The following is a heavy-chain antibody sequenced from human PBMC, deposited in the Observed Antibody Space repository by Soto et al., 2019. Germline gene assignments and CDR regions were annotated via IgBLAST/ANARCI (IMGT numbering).Heavy chain of an antibody. J-gene: IGHJ4*02. CDR3: AKIAVAGQHYFDY. D-gene: IGHD6-19*01. V-gene: IGHV3-30*18. CDR1: GFTFNSYG. CDR2: ISYEGSIK. Sequence: QVQLVESGGGVVQPGRSLRLSCAASGFTFNSYGMHWVRQAPGKGLEWVAVISYEGSIKYYPDSVKGRFTISRDNAKNTLYLQPNSLRDDDTAVYYCAKIAVAGQHYFDYWGQGTLVTVSS.